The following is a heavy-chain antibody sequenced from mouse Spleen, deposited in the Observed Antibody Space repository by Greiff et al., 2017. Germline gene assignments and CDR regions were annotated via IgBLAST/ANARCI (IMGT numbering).Heavy chain of an antibody. CDR2: ISSGGGNT. V-gene: IGHV5-9*04. CDR3: ARHFITTVVDAMDY. J-gene: IGHJ4*01. Sequence: EVKLVESGGGLVKLGGSLKLSCAASGFTFSSYAMSWVRQTPEKRLEWVATISSGGGNTYYPDSVKGRFTISRDNAKNTLYLQMSSLKSEDTAMYYCARHFITTVVDAMDYWGQGTSVTVSS. CDR1: GFTFSSYA. D-gene: IGHD1-1*01.